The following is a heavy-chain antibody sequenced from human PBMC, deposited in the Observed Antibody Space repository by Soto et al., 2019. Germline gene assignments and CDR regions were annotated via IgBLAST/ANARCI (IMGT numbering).Heavy chain of an antibody. CDR3: ARRGSSAWDAEGGWFDP. D-gene: IGHD1-26*01. CDR2: IYYSGST. CDR1: GGSISSSSYY. V-gene: IGHV4-39*01. Sequence: PSETLSLTCTVSGGSISSSSYYWGWIRQPPGKGLEWIGSIYYSGSTYYNPSLKSRVTISVDTSKNQFSLKLSSVTAADTAVYYGARRGSSAWDAEGGWFDPWGQGTLVTVSS. J-gene: IGHJ5*02.